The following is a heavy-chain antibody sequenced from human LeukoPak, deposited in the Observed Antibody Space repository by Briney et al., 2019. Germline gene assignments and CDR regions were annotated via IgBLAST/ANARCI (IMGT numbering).Heavy chain of an antibody. CDR1: GFTFSSYW. CDR3: ARVYCSGGSCYATYYYYGMDV. CDR2: INSDGSST. J-gene: IGHJ6*02. D-gene: IGHD2-15*01. Sequence: PGGSLRLSCAASGFTFSSYWMHWVRQAQGKGLVWVSRINSDGSSTSYADSVKGRFTISRDNAKNTLYLQMNSLRAEDTAVYYCARVYCSGGSCYATYYYYGMDVWGQGTTVTVSS. V-gene: IGHV3-74*01.